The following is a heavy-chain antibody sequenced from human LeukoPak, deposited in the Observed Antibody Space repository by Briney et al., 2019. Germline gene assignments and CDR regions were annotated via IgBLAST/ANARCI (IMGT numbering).Heavy chain of an antibody. CDR3: ARDLPNYGSGRLHWFDP. Sequence: GGSLRLSCAASGFTFSSYSMNWVRQAPGKGLEWVSYISSSSSTIYYADSVKGRFTISRDNAKNSLYLQMNSLRAEDTAVYYCARDLPNYGSGRLHWFDPWGQGTLVTVSS. J-gene: IGHJ5*02. CDR1: GFTFSSYS. D-gene: IGHD3-10*01. CDR2: ISSSSSTI. V-gene: IGHV3-48*04.